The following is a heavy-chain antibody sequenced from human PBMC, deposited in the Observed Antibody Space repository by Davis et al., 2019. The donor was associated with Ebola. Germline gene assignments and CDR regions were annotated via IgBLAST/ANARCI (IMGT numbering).Heavy chain of an antibody. CDR2: LWSGGLNK. V-gene: IGHV3-23*03. J-gene: IGHJ4*02. CDR3: VKDPLADFHDGAN. CDR1: GFAFASYS. D-gene: IGHD4/OR15-4a*01. Sequence: GSLKISCAASGFAFASYSMNWVRQAPGKGPEWVSGLWSGGLNKYYADSVKGRFTVSRDNSRNTLYLQLNSLRVDDTAMYFCVKDPLADFHDGANWGQGTLVTVSS.